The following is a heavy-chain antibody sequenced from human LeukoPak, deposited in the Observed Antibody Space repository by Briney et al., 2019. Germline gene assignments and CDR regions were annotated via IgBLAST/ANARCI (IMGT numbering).Heavy chain of an antibody. D-gene: IGHD3-22*01. CDR1: GFTFDDYA. J-gene: IGHJ4*02. CDR3: ARAPYYYDSSGYFTGYYFDY. CDR2: ISWKSGSV. V-gene: IGHV3-9*01. Sequence: SLRLSCAASGFTFDDYAMHWVRHAPGEGLEWGSGISWKSGSVGYADSEKALFTISRDDDKHSLYLQMNSLRAEDTAVYYCARAPYYYDSSGYFTGYYFDYWGQGTLVTVSS.